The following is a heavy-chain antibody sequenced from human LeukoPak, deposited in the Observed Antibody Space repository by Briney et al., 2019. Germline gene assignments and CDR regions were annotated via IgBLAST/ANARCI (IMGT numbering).Heavy chain of an antibody. J-gene: IGHJ4*02. CDR3: ARAPSTVRSWYYFDY. Sequence: GGSLRLSCAASGFSVSSSYMSWVRQAPGKGLEWVSVTYSGGYTKYADSVKGRFSISRDNSKNTLYLQMSSLRAEDTAVYYCARAPSTVRSWYYFDYWGQGTLVTISS. V-gene: IGHV3-66*01. CDR2: TYSGGYT. D-gene: IGHD6-13*01. CDR1: GFSVSSSY.